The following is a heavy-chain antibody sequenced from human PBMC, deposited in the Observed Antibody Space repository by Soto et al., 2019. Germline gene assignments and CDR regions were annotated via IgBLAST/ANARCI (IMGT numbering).Heavy chain of an antibody. CDR1: GGSISSGDYY. CDR3: ARERPDGSRLDP. Sequence: SETLSLTCTVSGGSISSGDYYWSWIRQPPGKSLKRIGYIYNSGSTNYNQSLKNRVTISVDTSKNQFSLKLTSATAADTAVYYCARERPDGSRLDPWGQGTLVT. V-gene: IGHV4-30-4*01. J-gene: IGHJ5*02. D-gene: IGHD6-13*01. CDR2: IYNSGST.